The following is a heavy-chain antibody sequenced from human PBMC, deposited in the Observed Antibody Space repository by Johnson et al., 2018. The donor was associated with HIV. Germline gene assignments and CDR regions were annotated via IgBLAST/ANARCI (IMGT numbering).Heavy chain of an antibody. V-gene: IGHV3-13*01. Sequence: VQLVESGGGLIQPGGSLRLSCAASGFTFSSYGMHWVRQATGKGLEWVSAIGTAGDTYYPGSVKGRFTISRENAKNSLYLQMNSLRAEDTAVYYCARGPPTYYYDSSGYYYWSAFDIWGQGTMVTVSS. CDR2: IGTAGDT. J-gene: IGHJ3*02. CDR1: GFTFSSYG. D-gene: IGHD3-22*01. CDR3: ARGPPTYYYDSSGYYYWSAFDI.